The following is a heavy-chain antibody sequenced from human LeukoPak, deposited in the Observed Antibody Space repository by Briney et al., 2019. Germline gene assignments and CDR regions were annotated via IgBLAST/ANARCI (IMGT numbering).Heavy chain of an antibody. CDR2: INHSGST. CDR1: GGSFSGYY. J-gene: IGHJ5*02. D-gene: IGHD3-3*01. Sequence: KPSETLSLTCAVYGGSFSGYYWSWIRQPPGKGLEWIGEINHSGSTNYNPSLKSRVTISVDTSKNQFSLKLSSVTAADTAVYYCARLPQENYDFWSGQDLRDWFDPWGQGTLVTVSS. V-gene: IGHV4-34*01. CDR3: ARLPQENYDFWSGQDLRDWFDP.